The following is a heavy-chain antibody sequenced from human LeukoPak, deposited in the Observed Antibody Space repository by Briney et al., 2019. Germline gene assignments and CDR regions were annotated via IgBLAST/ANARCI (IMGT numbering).Heavy chain of an antibody. J-gene: IGHJ6*02. CDR1: GYTFTGYY. D-gene: IGHD2-21*02. V-gene: IGHV1-2*02. Sequence: ASVNVSCKASGYTFTGYYMHWVRQAPGQGLEWMGWINPNSGGTNYAQKFQGRVTMTRDTSISTAYMELSRLRSDDTAVYYCARAYCGGDCYRYYYYGMDVWGQGTTVTVSS. CDR2: INPNSGGT. CDR3: ARAYCGGDCYRYYYYGMDV.